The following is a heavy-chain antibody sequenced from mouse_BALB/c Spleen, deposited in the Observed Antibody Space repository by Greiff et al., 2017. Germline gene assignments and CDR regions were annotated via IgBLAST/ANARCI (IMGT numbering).Heavy chain of an antibody. CDR3: ARDDLRRDGGFAY. D-gene: IGHD2-3*01. CDR2: ISYSGST. CDR1: GYSITSDYA. Sequence: EVQLQQSGPGLVKPSQSLSLTCTVTGYSITSDYAWNWIRQFPGNKLEWMGYISYSGSTSYNPSLKSRISITRDTSKNQFFLQLNSVTTEDTATYYCARDDLRRDGGFAYWGQGTLVTVSA. V-gene: IGHV3-2*02. J-gene: IGHJ3*01.